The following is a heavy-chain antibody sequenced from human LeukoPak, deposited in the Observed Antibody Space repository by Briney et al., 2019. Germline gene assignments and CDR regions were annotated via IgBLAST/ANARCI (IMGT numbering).Heavy chain of an antibody. V-gene: IGHV4-59*01. Sequence: PSETLSFTCTVSGGSISSYYWSWIRQPPGKGLEWIGYIYYSGSTNYNPSLKSRVTISVDTSKNQFSLKLSSVTAADTAVYYCARAPKRYCSGGSCYSGYYYYYMDVWGKGTTVTVSS. CDR1: GGSISSYY. CDR2: IYYSGST. CDR3: ARAPKRYCSGGSCYSGYYYYYMDV. J-gene: IGHJ6*03. D-gene: IGHD2-15*01.